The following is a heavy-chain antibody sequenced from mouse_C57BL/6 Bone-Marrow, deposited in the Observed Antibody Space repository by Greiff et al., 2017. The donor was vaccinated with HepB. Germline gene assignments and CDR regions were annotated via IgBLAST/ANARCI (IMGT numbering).Heavy chain of an antibody. V-gene: IGHV5-6*02. Sequence: KVVESGGDLVKPGGSLKLSCAASGFTFSSYGMSWVRQTPDKRLEWVATISSGGSYTYYPDSVKGRFTISRDNAKNTLYLQMSSLKSEDTAMYYCARRGGSSYWYFDVWGTGTTVTVSS. CDR3: ARRGGSSYWYFDV. CDR2: ISSGGSYT. CDR1: GFTFSSYG. J-gene: IGHJ1*03. D-gene: IGHD1-1*01.